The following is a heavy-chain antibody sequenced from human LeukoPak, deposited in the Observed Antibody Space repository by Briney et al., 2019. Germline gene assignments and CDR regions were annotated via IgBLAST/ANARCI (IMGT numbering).Heavy chain of an antibody. Sequence: GASVKVSCKASGYTFTSYDINWVRQATGQGLEWMGWMNPNSGNTGYAQKFQGRVTMTRNTSISTAYMELSSLRSEDTAVYYCARPTSKRYSGSYFDYWGRGTLVTVSS. D-gene: IGHD1-26*01. CDR3: ARPTSKRYSGSYFDY. CDR2: MNPNSGNT. V-gene: IGHV1-8*01. CDR1: GYTFTSYD. J-gene: IGHJ4*02.